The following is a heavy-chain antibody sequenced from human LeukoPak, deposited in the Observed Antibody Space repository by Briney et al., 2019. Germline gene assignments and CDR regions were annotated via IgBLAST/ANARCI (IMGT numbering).Heavy chain of an antibody. J-gene: IGHJ4*02. CDR2: IYRSGST. CDR1: GYSISSGYY. V-gene: IGHV4-38-2*01. CDR3: ARTAYGSGSYYFY. D-gene: IGHD3-10*01. Sequence: SETLSLTCAVSGYSISSGYYWGWIRQPPGKGLEWIANIYRSGSTYYNPSLKSRVTISVDTSKNQFSLKLNSVTAADTAVYYCARTAYGSGSYYFYWGQGTLVTVSS.